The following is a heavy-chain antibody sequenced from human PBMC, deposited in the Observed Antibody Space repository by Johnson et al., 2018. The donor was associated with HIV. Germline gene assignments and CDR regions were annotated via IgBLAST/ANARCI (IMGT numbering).Heavy chain of an antibody. Sequence: VQLVESGGGLVQPGGSLRLSCAASGFTFSSYDMHWVRQATGKGLEWVSIIYSGGSTYYADSVKGRFTISRDNSKNTLHLQMSSLRPEDTAVYYCARVRVGAFDIWGQGTMVTVSS. CDR1: GFTFSSYD. J-gene: IGHJ3*02. V-gene: IGHV3-66*02. D-gene: IGHD1-26*01. CDR3: ARVRVGAFDI. CDR2: IYSGGST.